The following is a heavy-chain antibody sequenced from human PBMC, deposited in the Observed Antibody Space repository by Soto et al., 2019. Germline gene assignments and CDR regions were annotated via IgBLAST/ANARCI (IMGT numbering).Heavy chain of an antibody. CDR3: ARDPGYCSGGSCYVAGY. CDR1: GFTFSSYW. J-gene: IGHJ4*02. CDR2: INSDGSST. D-gene: IGHD2-15*01. V-gene: IGHV3-74*01. Sequence: GSLRLSCAASGFTFSSYWMHWVRQAPGKGLVWVSRINSDGSSTGYADSVMGRFTISRDNAKNTLYLQMNSLRAEDTAVYYCARDPGYCSGGSCYVAGYWGQGTLVTVSS.